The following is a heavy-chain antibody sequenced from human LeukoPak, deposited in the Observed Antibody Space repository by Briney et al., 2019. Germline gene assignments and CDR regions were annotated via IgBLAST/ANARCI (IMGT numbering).Heavy chain of an antibody. J-gene: IGHJ6*03. D-gene: IGHD6-19*01. CDR2: ISAYNGNT. CDR1: GYTFTSYG. CDR3: ARGGYSSGWYYYYYYYYMDV. Sequence: ASVKVSCKASGYTFTSYGISWVRQAPGQGLEWMGWISAYNGNTNYAQKLQGRVTVTTDTSTSTAYMELRSLRSEDTAVYYCARGGYSSGWYYYYYYYYMDVWGKGTTVTVSS. V-gene: IGHV1-18*01.